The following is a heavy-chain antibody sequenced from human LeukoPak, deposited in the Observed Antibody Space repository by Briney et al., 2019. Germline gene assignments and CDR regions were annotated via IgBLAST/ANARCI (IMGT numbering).Heavy chain of an antibody. J-gene: IGHJ3*02. CDR1: GFSFSSHG. Sequence: GGSLRLSCAGSGFSFSSHGMNWVRQAPGKGLEWVSGISPSGDITYYTDSVRGRFTISRDNSKNTLYLQMNSLRAEDTAVYYCAKRQGYCSSTSCYVFGAFDIWGQGTMVTVSS. CDR3: AKRQGYCSSTSCYVFGAFDI. D-gene: IGHD2-2*01. V-gene: IGHV3-23*01. CDR2: ISPSGDIT.